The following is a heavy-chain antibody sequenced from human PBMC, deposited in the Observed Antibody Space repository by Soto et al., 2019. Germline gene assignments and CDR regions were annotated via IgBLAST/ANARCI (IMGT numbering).Heavy chain of an antibody. CDR2: ISNDGSNK. CDR1: GFTFSSYG. D-gene: IGHD3-9*01. J-gene: IGHJ4*02. Sequence: GGSLRLSCAASGFTFSSYGIHWVRQAPGKGLEWVAVISNDGSNKYHADSVKGRFTISRDNSKNTLYLQMNSLRTEDTAMYYCAKDYYDVLTGYYGPDYWGQGTLVTVSS. V-gene: IGHV3-30*18. CDR3: AKDYYDVLTGYYGPDY.